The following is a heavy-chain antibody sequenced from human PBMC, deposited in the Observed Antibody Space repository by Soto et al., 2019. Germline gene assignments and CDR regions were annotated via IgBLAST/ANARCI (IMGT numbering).Heavy chain of an antibody. V-gene: IGHV4-59*08. CDR2: IYYSGST. Sequence: SETLSLTCTVSGGSISSYYWSWIRQPPGKGLEWIGYIYYSGSTNYNPSLKSRVTISVDTSKNQFSLKLSSVTAADTAVYYCARLSEYSGYEDWFDPWGQGTLVTVSS. CDR3: ARLSEYSGYEDWFDP. D-gene: IGHD5-12*01. CDR1: GGSISSYY. J-gene: IGHJ5*02.